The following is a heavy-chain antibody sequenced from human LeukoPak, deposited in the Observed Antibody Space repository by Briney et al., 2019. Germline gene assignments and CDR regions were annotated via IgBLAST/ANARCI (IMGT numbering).Heavy chain of an antibody. CDR3: ARGRPDYDFWSGYYRESYYYYYMDV. D-gene: IGHD3-3*01. Sequence: GASVTVSCKASGYTFTSYDINWVRQATGQGLEWMGWMNPNSGNTGHAQKFQGRVTMTRNTSISTAYMELSSLRSEDTAVYYCARGRPDYDFWSGYYRESYYYYYMDVWGKGTTVTVSS. CDR1: GYTFTSYD. J-gene: IGHJ6*03. CDR2: MNPNSGNT. V-gene: IGHV1-8*01.